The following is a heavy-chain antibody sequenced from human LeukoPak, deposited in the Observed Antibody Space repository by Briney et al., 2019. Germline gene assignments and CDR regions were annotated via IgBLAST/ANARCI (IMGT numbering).Heavy chain of an antibody. V-gene: IGHV4-4*07. CDR3: ARVTDPRYNWFDP. CDR2: IHASGST. Sequence: SETLSLTCTVSGGSVSSYYWTWIRQPAGKGPEWIGRIHASGSTNYNPSLKSRVNMSVDTSKNQFSLKLNSVTAADTAVYYCARVTDPRYNWFDPWGQGTLVTVSS. CDR1: GGSVSSYY. J-gene: IGHJ5*02. D-gene: IGHD2-21*02.